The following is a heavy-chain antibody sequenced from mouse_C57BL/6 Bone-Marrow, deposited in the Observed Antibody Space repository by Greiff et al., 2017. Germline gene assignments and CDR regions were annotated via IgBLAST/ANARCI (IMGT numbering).Heavy chain of an antibody. CDR3: ARPRDYDVAWFAY. J-gene: IGHJ3*01. CDR1: GFTFSSYA. CDR2: ISDGGSYT. V-gene: IGHV5-4*01. Sequence: EVQRVESGGGLVKPGGSLKLSCAASGFTFSSYAMSWVRQTPEKRLEWVATISDGGSYTYYPDNVKGRFTISRDKAKNNLYLHMSHLKAEDTAMYYCARPRDYDVAWFAYWGQGTLVTVSA. D-gene: IGHD2-4*01.